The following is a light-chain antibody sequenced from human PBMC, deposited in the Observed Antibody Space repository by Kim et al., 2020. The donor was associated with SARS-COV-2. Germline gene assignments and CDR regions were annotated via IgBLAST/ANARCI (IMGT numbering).Light chain of an antibody. J-gene: IGLJ3*02. Sequence: VTISGSGSNSKLGARYEVEWYQQLPGAAPKRLIYANNNRPSGVAERFSGSKSGRAASLASTGLQAADEAAYYCHSYDSRLGGWVFGGGTKLTV. V-gene: IGLV1-40*01. CDR3: HSYDSRLGGWV. CDR2: ANN. CDR1: NSKLGARYE.